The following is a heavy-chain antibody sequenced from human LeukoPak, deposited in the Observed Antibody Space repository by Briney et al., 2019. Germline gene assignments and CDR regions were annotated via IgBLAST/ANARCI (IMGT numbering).Heavy chain of an antibody. CDR1: GFTFSSYG. J-gene: IGHJ4*02. V-gene: IGHV3-33*01. D-gene: IGHD3-10*01. CDR3: ARDSNNYYGSGSYYTQDDY. CDR2: MWYDGSNK. Sequence: GGSLRLSCAASGFTFSSYGMHWVRQAPGKGLEWVAVMWYDGSNKYYADSVKGRFTISRDNSKNTLYLQMNSLRAEDTAVYYCARDSNNYYGSGSYYTQDDYWGQGTLVTVSS.